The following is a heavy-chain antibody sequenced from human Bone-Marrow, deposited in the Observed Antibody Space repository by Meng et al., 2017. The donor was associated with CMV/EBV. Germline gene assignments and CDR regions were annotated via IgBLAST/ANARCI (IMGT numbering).Heavy chain of an antibody. CDR2: IYYSGST. Sequence: SETLSLTCTVSGGSISSSSYYWGWIRQPPGKGLEWIGSIYYSGSTYYNPSLKSRVTISVDTSKNQFSLKLSSVTAADTAVYYCARQPATIFGVVINYYYYGMDVWGQGTTVTVSS. J-gene: IGHJ6*02. V-gene: IGHV4-39*01. CDR3: ARQPATIFGVVINYYYYGMDV. D-gene: IGHD3-3*01. CDR1: GGSISSSSYY.